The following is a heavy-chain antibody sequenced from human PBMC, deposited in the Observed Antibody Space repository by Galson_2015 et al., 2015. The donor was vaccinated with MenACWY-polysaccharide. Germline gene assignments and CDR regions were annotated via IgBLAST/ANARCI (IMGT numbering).Heavy chain of an antibody. CDR2: ISPNTGGT. Sequence: SVKVSGKASGYTFTGYYRQWVRQAPGQGLEWMGWISPNTGGTNYAQRFQGRVTMTRDTSISTAYMELSRLRSDDTAVYYCARGYYDGSGYHYWGQGTLVTVSS. V-gene: IGHV1-2*02. CDR3: ARGYYDGSGYHY. CDR1: GYTFTGYY. J-gene: IGHJ4*02. D-gene: IGHD3-22*01.